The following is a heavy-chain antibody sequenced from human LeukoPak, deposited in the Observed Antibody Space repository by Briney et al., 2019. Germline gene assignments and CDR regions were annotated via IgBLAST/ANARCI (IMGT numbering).Heavy chain of an antibody. CDR1: GFTFSRYS. CDR3: ARSRYYDYSIDY. V-gene: IGHV3-21*01. D-gene: IGHD3-22*01. Sequence: GGSLRLSCAASGFTFSRYSMNWVRRAPGKGLEWVSAISPSSDFIYYADSVKGRFTISRDNAQNSLYLQMNSLRDEDTAVFYCARSRYYDYSIDYWGQGTLVTVSS. CDR2: ISPSSDFI. J-gene: IGHJ4*02.